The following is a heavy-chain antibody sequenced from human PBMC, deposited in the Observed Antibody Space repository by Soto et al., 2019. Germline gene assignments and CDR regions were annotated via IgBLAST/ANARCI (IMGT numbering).Heavy chain of an antibody. D-gene: IGHD2-21*02. J-gene: IGHJ4*02. Sequence: QVQLVESGGGVVQPGRSLRLSCAASGFTFSSYGMHWVRQAPGKGLEWVAVIWYDGSNKYYADSVKGRFTISRDNSKNTLYLQMNSLRAEDTAVYYCARDWGAYCGGVCSDYSYWGQGTLVTVSS. V-gene: IGHV3-33*01. CDR3: ARDWGAYCGGVCSDYSY. CDR1: GFTFSSYG. CDR2: IWYDGSNK.